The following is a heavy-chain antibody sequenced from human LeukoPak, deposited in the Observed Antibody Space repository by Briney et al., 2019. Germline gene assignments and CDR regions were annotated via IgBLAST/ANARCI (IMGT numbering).Heavy chain of an antibody. Sequence: PGGSLRLSCAASGFTFSSYEMNWVRRAPGKGLEWVSYISSSGSTIYYADSVKGRFTISRDNAKNSLYLQMNSLRAEDTAVYYCARGSSSRRTDYWGQGTLVTVSS. D-gene: IGHD6-13*01. CDR3: ARGSSSRRTDY. V-gene: IGHV3-48*03. CDR2: ISSSGSTI. CDR1: GFTFSSYE. J-gene: IGHJ4*02.